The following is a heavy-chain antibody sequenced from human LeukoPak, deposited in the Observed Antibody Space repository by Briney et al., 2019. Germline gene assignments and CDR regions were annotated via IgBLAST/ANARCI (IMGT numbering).Heavy chain of an antibody. CDR2: IYYSGST. J-gene: IGHJ3*02. CDR3: ARYCSSTSCYTTYAFDI. V-gene: IGHV4-31*03. Sequence: SETLSLTCTVSGGSISSGGYYWSWIRQHPGKGLEWIGYIYYSGSTYYNPSLKSRVTISVDTSKNQFSLKLSSVTAADTAVYYCARYCSSTSCYTTYAFDIWGQGTMVTVSS. CDR1: GGSISSGGYY. D-gene: IGHD2-2*02.